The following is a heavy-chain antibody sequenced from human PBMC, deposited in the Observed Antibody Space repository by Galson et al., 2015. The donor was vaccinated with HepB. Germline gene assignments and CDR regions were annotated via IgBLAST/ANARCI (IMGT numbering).Heavy chain of an antibody. D-gene: IGHD3-22*01. Sequence: SLRLSCAASGFTSSSYAMHWVRQAPGKGLEWVAFISFDSNNKYYADSVKGRFTISRDNSKNTLYLQMNSLRAEDTAVYYCAWPPLNYYDSSGYYGYFDYWGQGTLVTVSS. CDR2: ISFDSNNK. CDR1: GFTSSSYA. J-gene: IGHJ4*02. V-gene: IGHV3-30-3*01. CDR3: AWPPLNYYDSSGYYGYFDY.